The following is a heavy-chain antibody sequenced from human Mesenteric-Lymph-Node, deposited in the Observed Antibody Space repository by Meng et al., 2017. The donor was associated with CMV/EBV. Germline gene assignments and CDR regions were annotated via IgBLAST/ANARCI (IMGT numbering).Heavy chain of an antibody. CDR2: INPSGGST. Sequence: ASVKVSCKASGYTFTSYYMHWVRQAPGQGLEWMGIINPSGGSTSYAQKFQGRATMTRDTSTSTAYMELSRLRSDDTAVYYCARTERVLLWFGEPRGGFDPWGQGTLVTVSS. CDR1: GYTFTSYY. V-gene: IGHV1-46*01. CDR3: ARTERVLLWFGEPRGGFDP. J-gene: IGHJ5*02. D-gene: IGHD3-10*01.